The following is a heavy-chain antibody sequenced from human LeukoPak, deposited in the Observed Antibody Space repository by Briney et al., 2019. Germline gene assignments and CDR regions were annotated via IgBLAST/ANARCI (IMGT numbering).Heavy chain of an antibody. CDR2: MNPNSGNT. Sequence: GSVRVSCTASGYTFTSCDINWVRQAPGKGLEWMGWMNPNSGNTGYGQSFQGRITMTRDISIGTAYMELSNLTSEDTAIYYCTRGSSGRRDNWGQGTLVTVSA. CDR1: GYTFTSCD. V-gene: IGHV1-8*01. J-gene: IGHJ4*02. D-gene: IGHD6-19*01. CDR3: TRGSSGRRDN.